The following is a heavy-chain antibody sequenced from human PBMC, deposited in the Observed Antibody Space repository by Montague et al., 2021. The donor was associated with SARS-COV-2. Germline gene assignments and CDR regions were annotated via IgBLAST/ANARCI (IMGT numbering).Heavy chain of an antibody. Sequence: SETLSLTCTVSGGSTATHYWSWIRQSPGKRPECIGYAYYSGNTNYNPSLQSRVTISIDTSENQFSLRVNSVTAADTAVYFCARGCAFDAWGQGRLVTVSS. D-gene: IGHD2-15*01. J-gene: IGHJ3*01. V-gene: IGHV4-59*08. CDR2: AYYSGNT. CDR1: GGSTATHY. CDR3: ARGCAFDA.